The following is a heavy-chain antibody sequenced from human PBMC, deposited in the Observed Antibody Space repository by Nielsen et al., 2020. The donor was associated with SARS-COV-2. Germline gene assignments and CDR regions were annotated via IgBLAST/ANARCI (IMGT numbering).Heavy chain of an antibody. V-gene: IGHV4-59*01. CDR3: ARSLGARGSFDP. J-gene: IGHJ5*02. Sequence: GQAPGKGLECIGYIYYSGSTNYNPSLKSRVTISVDTYKNQFSLKLTSVTSADTAVYYCARSLGARGSFDPWGQGTLVTVSS. CDR2: IYYSGST. D-gene: IGHD1-26*01.